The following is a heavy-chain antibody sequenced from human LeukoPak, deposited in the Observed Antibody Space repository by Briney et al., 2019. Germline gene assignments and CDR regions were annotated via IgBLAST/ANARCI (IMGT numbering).Heavy chain of an antibody. CDR1: GGSISSGGYS. V-gene: IGHV4-30-4*07. CDR2: IYYSGST. D-gene: IGHD3-10*01. CDR3: AKPMVRGVITQNWFDP. J-gene: IGHJ5*02. Sequence: PSETLSLTCAVSGGSISSGGYSWSWIRQPPGKGLEWIGYIYYSGSTYYNPSLKNRVTISVDTSKNQFSLKLSSVTAADTAVYYCAKPMVRGVITQNWFDPWGQGTLVTVSS.